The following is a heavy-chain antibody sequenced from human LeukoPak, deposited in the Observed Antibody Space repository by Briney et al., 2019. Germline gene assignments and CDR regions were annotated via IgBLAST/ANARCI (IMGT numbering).Heavy chain of an antibody. V-gene: IGHV1-2*02. Sequence: SVKDSCKASGYTFTGLLMHCVRQAPGQGLEWMGWINSNSGDTNYAQKFQGRATLTWHTYISAAYMEVSRLRCDQTAGYYFARDRGVAYCSGGSCSHYYYYMDVWGKRAPVTISS. CDR3: ARDRGVAYCSGGSCSHYYYYMDV. CDR1: GYTFTGLL. CDR2: INSNSGDT. D-gene: IGHD2-15*01. J-gene: IGHJ6*03.